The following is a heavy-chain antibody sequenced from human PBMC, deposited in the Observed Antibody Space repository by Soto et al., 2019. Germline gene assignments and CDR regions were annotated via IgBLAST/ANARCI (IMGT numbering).Heavy chain of an antibody. V-gene: IGHV3-30-3*01. CDR1: GFTFSAYA. D-gene: IGHD3-10*01. Sequence: GGSLRLSCAASGFTFSAYAMHWVRQAPGKGLEWVAVISYDGTNNYYADSVKGRFTISRDNSKNTLFLQMNSLRSEDTTVYYCATITVVRGVTYDAFDFWGQGTMVTVSS. J-gene: IGHJ3*01. CDR3: ATITVVRGVTYDAFDF. CDR2: ISYDGTNN.